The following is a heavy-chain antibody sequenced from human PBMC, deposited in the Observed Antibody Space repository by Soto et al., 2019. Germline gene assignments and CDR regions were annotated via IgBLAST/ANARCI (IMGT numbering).Heavy chain of an antibody. CDR1: GFTFTSSA. CDR3: AADRVPGYGMDV. CDR2: IVVGSGNT. J-gene: IGHJ6*02. V-gene: IGHV1-58*01. D-gene: IGHD3-10*01. Sequence: VASVKVSCKASGFTFTSSAVQWVRQARGQRLEWIGWIVVGSGNTNYAQKFQERVTITRDMSTSTAYMELSSLRSEDTAVYYCAADRVPGYGMDVWGQGTTVTVSS.